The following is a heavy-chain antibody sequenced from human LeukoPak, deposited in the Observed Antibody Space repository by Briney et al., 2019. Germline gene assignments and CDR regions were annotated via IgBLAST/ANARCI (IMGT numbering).Heavy chain of an antibody. CDR1: GFTFSDYS. Sequence: GSLRLSCAASGFTFSDYSMNWVRQAPGKGLEWISYIGISSGNTKYADSVKGRVTISGDKAKNSLYLQMNSLRVEDTAVYYCARDYKYAFDNWGQGTLVTVSS. J-gene: IGHJ4*02. D-gene: IGHD5-24*01. V-gene: IGHV3-48*01. CDR2: IGISSGNT. CDR3: ARDYKYAFDN.